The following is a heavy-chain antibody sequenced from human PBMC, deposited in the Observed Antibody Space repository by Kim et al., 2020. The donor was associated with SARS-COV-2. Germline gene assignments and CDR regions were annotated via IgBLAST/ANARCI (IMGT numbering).Heavy chain of an antibody. CDR2: ISWNSDMI. D-gene: IGHD4-4*01. Sequence: GGSLRLSCVVSGFTFHDYGLHWVRQAPGKGLEWVSGISWNSDMIGYADSVKGRFTISRDNAKNSLYLQLTRLRAEDTALYFCAKQVTSMGTNFDAYFDYWGQGTLVTVSS. J-gene: IGHJ4*02. CDR1: GFTFHDYG. CDR3: AKQVTSMGTNFDAYFDY. V-gene: IGHV3-9*01.